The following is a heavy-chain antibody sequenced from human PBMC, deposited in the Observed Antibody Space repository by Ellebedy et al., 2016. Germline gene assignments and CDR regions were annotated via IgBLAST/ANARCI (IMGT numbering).Heavy chain of an antibody. V-gene: IGHV3-23*01. D-gene: IGHD1-7*01. J-gene: IGHJ4*02. CDR2: ISSSGDTI. Sequence: GESLKISCAASGFTFSNYAVAWVRQAPGKGLEWVAYISSSGDTIYYADSVKGRFTISRDNAKNTLYLQMNSLRAEDTAVYYCAKRLELRRVPDYWGQGTLVTVSS. CDR1: GFTFSNYA. CDR3: AKRLELRRVPDY.